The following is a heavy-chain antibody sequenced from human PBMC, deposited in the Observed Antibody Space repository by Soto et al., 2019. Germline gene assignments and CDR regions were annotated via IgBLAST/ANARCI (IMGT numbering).Heavy chain of an antibody. Sequence: PSETLSLTCTVSGGSISSGDYYWSWIRQPPGKGLEWIGYIYYSGSTYYNPSLKSRVTISVDTSKNQFSLKLSSVTAADTAVYYCARKHQLSNAIDYWGQGTLVTVSS. CDR2: IYYSGST. D-gene: IGHD1-1*01. J-gene: IGHJ4*02. CDR3: ARKHQLSNAIDY. V-gene: IGHV4-30-4*01. CDR1: GGSISSGDYY.